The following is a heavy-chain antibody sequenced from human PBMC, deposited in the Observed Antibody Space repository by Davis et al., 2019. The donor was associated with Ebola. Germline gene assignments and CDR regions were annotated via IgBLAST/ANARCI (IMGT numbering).Heavy chain of an antibody. CDR2: IKEDGSKE. CDR1: GFTFSNYW. V-gene: IGHV3-7*01. J-gene: IGHJ4*02. D-gene: IGHD2-2*01. CDR3: ARGTHYAHDY. Sequence: GESLKISCAASGFTFSNYWMSWARQAPGKGLECVAHIKEDGSKEFYVDSVKGRFTISRDNAKSTLYLQMNSLRDEDTAVYYCARGTHYAHDYWGQGTLVTVSS.